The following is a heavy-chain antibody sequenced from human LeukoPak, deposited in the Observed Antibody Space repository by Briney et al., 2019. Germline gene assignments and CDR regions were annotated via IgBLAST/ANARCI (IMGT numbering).Heavy chain of an antibody. CDR3: ARGIWNDFYYYYGMDV. CDR1: GYTFTSYD. Sequence: AASVRVSCKASGYTFTSYDINWVRQATGQGLEWMGWMNPNSGNTGYAQKFQGRVTMTRNTSISTAYMELSSLRSEDTAVYYCARGIWNDFYYYYGMDVWGQGTTVTVS. J-gene: IGHJ6*02. V-gene: IGHV1-8*01. CDR2: MNPNSGNT. D-gene: IGHD1-1*01.